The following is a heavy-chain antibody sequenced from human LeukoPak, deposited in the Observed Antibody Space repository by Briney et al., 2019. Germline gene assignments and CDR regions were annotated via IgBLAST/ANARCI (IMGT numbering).Heavy chain of an antibody. D-gene: IGHD6-6*01. CDR1: GFTFSSYG. CDR3: ARGGIAARINWFDP. V-gene: IGHV3-21*01. J-gene: IGHJ5*02. Sequence: PGGSLRLSCAASGFTFSSYGMHWVSQAPGKGLEWVSSISSSSSYIYYADSVKGRFTISRDNAKNSLYLQMNSLRAEDTAVYYCARGGIAARINWFDPWGQGTLVTVSS. CDR2: ISSSSSYI.